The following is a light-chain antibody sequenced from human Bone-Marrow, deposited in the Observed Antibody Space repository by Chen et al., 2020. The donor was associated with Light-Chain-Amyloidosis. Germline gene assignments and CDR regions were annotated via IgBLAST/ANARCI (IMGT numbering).Light chain of an antibody. CDR1: SLRSYY. CDR2: GRS. Sequence: SSELTQDPAVSVALGQTVRITCQGDSLRSYYASWYQQKPGQAPVLVVYGRSDRPSGIPDRFSGSSSGNTASLTITGAQAEDEADSYCYSRDSSGRVFGTGTKVTVL. J-gene: IGLJ1*01. CDR3: YSRDSSGRV. V-gene: IGLV3-19*01.